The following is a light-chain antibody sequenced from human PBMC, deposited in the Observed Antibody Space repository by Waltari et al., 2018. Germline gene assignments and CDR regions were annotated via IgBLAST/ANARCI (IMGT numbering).Light chain of an antibody. CDR2: GAS. V-gene: IGKV3-11*01. Sequence: ILTQSPVTLSLSPGERATLSCRASQSVSSYLAWYQQKPGQAPRLLIYGASSRATGIPDRFSGSGSGTDFTLTISSLEPEDVGVYHCYQHSSGYSFGQGTKVEIK. J-gene: IGKJ2*03. CDR1: QSVSSY. CDR3: YQHSSGYS.